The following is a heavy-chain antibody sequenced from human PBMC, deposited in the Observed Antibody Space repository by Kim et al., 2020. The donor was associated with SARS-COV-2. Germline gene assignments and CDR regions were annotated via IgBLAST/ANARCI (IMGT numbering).Heavy chain of an antibody. Sequence: YSPSCQGQVTISADKSISTAYLQWSSLKASDTAMYYCARGRPGITDGMDVWGQGTTVTVSS. CDR3: ARGRPGITDGMDV. V-gene: IGHV5-51*01. J-gene: IGHJ6*02. D-gene: IGHD1-7*01.